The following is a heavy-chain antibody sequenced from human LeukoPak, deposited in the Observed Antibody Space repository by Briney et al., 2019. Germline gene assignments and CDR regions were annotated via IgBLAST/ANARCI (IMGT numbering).Heavy chain of an antibody. CDR3: ARDGYSSSSEYYYYYMDV. D-gene: IGHD6-6*01. CDR1: GYTFTGYY. CDR2: INPNSGGT. Sequence: ASVKVSCKASGYTFTGYYMHWVRQAPGQGLEWTGWINPNSGGTNYAQKFQGRVTMTRDTSISTAYMELSRLRSDDTAVYYCARDGYSSSSEYYYYYMDVWGKGTTVTVSS. J-gene: IGHJ6*03. V-gene: IGHV1-2*02.